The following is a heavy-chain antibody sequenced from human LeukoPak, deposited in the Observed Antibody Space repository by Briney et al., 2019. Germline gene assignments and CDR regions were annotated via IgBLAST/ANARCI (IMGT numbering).Heavy chain of an antibody. CDR2: VNRDGGEK. J-gene: IGHJ5*02. CDR1: GFTFRNYW. CDR3: AIYFLNAVISTWYDL. D-gene: IGHD3-9*01. Sequence: GGSLRLSCAASGFTFRNYWMNWVRQAPGKGLEWVANVNRDGGEKYYMDSVKGRFTISRDNTKNSLYLHMSSLRADDTAVYYCAIYFLNAVISTWYDLWGQGTLVTV. V-gene: IGHV3-7*01.